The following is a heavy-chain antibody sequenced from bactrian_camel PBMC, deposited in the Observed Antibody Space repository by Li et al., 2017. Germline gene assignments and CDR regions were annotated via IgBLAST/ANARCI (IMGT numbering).Heavy chain of an antibody. D-gene: IGHD1*01. Sequence: VQLVESGGGSVRAGGSLRLSCAASGYAVNTYCMAWFRQAPGKEREGVAIVYIGGGRTAYADSVKGRFTISRDNAKNTAYLQMDSLKPEDTAMYYCAGDSVRGWTSCSSGTWYPLIANWGQGTQVTVS. CDR2: VYIGGGRT. CDR3: AGDSVRGWTSCSSGTWYPLIAN. V-gene: IGHV3S1*01. CDR1: GYAVNTYC. J-gene: IGHJ4*01.